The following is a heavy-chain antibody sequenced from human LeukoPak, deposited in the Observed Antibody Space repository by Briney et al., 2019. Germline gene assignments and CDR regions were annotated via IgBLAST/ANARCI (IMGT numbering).Heavy chain of an antibody. CDR2: ISGGGSST. CDR3: AKDRNVKAAGASHFGSIDY. D-gene: IGHD6-13*01. CDR1: RFTFSNYG. V-gene: IGHV3-23*01. Sequence: GGSLRLSCAASRFTFSNYGMSWVRQAPGKGLEWVSGISGGGSSTYYADSVKGRFTISRDNSRNTLYLQMNSLRAADTAIYYCAKDRNVKAAGASHFGSIDYWGQGTLVTVSS. J-gene: IGHJ4*02.